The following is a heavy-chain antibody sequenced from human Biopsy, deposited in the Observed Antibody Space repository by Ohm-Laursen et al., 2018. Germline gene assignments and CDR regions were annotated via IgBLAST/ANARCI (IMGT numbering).Heavy chain of an antibody. J-gene: IGHJ4*02. CDR1: GFTFNNYG. Sequence: SLRLSCAASGFTFNNYGMQWVRQAPGKGLEWVAHFSYDGINKHYADSVKGQFTISRDNSKNTLSLQMNSLRVEDTAMYYCLREAATGYYRTADFWGQGTLVTVSS. CDR2: FSYDGINK. V-gene: IGHV3-30*03. D-gene: IGHD3-9*01. CDR3: LREAATGYYRTADF.